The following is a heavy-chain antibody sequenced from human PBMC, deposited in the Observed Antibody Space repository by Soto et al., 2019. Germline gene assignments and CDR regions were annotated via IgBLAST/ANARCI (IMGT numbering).Heavy chain of an antibody. D-gene: IGHD3-16*01. CDR3: ARCGLPRAYFDY. CDR2: IYYSGSP. V-gene: IGHV4-59*01. J-gene: IGHJ4*02. CDR1: SGSISSYY. Sequence: PSETLSLTCTVSSGSISSYYWSWIRQPPGKGLEWIGYIYYSGSPNYNPSLKSRVTISVDTSKNQFSLNLSSVTAADTAVYYCARCGLPRAYFDYWGQGTLVTVSS.